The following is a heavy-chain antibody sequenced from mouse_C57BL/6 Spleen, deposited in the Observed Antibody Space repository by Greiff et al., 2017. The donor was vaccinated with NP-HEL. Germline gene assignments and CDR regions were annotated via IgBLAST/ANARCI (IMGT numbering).Heavy chain of an antibody. V-gene: IGHV1-18*01. CDR2: INPNNGGT. CDR3: ARSITTVVAPFDY. D-gene: IGHD1-1*01. CDR1: GYTFTDYN. Sequence: EVQLQQSGPELVKPGASVKIPCKASGYTFTDYNMDWVKQSHGKSLEWIGDINPNNGGTIYNQKFKGKATLTVDKSSSTAYMELRSLTSEDTAVYYCARSITTVVAPFDYWGQGTTLTVSS. J-gene: IGHJ2*01.